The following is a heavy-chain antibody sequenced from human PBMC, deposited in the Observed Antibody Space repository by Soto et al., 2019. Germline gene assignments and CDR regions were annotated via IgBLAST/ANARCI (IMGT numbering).Heavy chain of an antibody. Sequence: GGSLRLSCAASGFTFNSYGMHWVRQAPGKGLEWVAIIWYDGSNKYHADSVKGRFTISIDNSKNTLYLQMSSLRAEDTAVYYCARDRLRYYCIGGSCYSGPRYGMDVWGQGTTVTVSS. V-gene: IGHV3-33*01. CDR3: ARDRLRYYCIGGSCYSGPRYGMDV. J-gene: IGHJ6*02. D-gene: IGHD2-15*01. CDR2: IWYDGSNK. CDR1: GFTFNSYG.